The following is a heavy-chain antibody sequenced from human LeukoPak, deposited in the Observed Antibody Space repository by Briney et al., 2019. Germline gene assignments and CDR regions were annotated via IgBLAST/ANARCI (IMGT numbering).Heavy chain of an antibody. CDR1: GFTFSTYG. CDR3: ARDLYYYGSGSSTSHYYYYGMDV. CDR2: IWYDGSNK. Sequence: PGGSLRLSCAASGFTFSTYGMHWVRQAPGKGLEWVAVIWYDGSNKYYADSVKGRFTISRDNSKNTLYLQMNSLRAEDTAVYYCARDLYYYGSGSSTSHYYYYGMDVWGQGTTVTVSS. D-gene: IGHD3-10*01. J-gene: IGHJ6*02. V-gene: IGHV3-33*01.